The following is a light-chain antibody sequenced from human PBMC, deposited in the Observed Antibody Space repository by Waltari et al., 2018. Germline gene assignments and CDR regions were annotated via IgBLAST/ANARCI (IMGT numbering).Light chain of an antibody. CDR3: SSFAGRWV. Sequence: QSALTQPPSASGSPGQSVTISCTGTSSDFGNYNFVSWYQQHPGKAPKVIIYEVTKRSSGVPDRCSCSKSGNPASLTVSGLQAEDEADYYCSSFAGRWVFGGGTKLTVL. J-gene: IGLJ3*02. V-gene: IGLV2-8*01. CDR1: SSDFGNYNF. CDR2: EVT.